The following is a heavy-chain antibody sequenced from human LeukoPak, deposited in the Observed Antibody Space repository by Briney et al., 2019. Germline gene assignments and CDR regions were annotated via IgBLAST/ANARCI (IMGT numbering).Heavy chain of an antibody. CDR2: TYYRSKWYN. CDR3: ARGPLDWNDRSHYCYYGMDV. V-gene: IGHV6-1*01. D-gene: IGHD1-1*01. J-gene: IGHJ6*02. Sequence: SQTLSLTCAISGDSVSSNSAAWNWIRQSPSRGLEWLGRTYYRSKWYNDYAVSVKSRITINPDTSKNQFSLQLDSVTPEDTAVYYCARGPLDWNDRSHYCYYGMDVWGQGTTVTVSS. CDR1: GDSVSSNSAA.